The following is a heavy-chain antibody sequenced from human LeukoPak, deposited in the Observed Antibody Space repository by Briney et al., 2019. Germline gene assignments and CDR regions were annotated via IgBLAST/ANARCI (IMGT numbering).Heavy chain of an antibody. J-gene: IGHJ4*02. V-gene: IGHV1-46*01. CDR3: ARSSIAARRHFDY. CDR2: INLSGGST. CDR1: GGTFSSYA. D-gene: IGHD6-6*01. Sequence: ASVKVSCKASGGTFSSYAISWVRQAPGQGLEWMGIINLSGGSTSYAQKFQGRVTMTRDTSTSTVYMELSSLRSEDTAVYYCARSSIAARRHFDYWGQGTLVTVSS.